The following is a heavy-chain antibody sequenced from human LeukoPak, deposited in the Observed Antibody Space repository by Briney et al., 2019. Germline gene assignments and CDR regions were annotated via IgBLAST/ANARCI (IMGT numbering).Heavy chain of an antibody. V-gene: IGHV3-30*18. CDR3: AKAFTRWLALGDCDY. CDR1: GFTFSSYG. D-gene: IGHD6-19*01. CDR2: ISYDGSNK. J-gene: IGHJ4*02. Sequence: PGGSLRLSCAASGFTFSSYGMHWVRQAPGKGLEWVAVISYDGSNKYYADSVKGRFTISRDNSKNTLYLQMNSLRAEDTAVYYCAKAFTRWLALGDCDYWGQGTLVTVSS.